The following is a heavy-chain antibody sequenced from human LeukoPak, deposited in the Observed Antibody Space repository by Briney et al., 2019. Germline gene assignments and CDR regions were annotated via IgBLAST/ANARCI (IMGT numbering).Heavy chain of an antibody. J-gene: IGHJ4*02. Sequence: SGPTLVNPTQTLTLTCTFSGFSLSTSGMCVSWIRQPPGKALEWLARVDWDDDKSYSTSLRTRLTISKDTPKNQVVLTMTNMDPVDTATYFCARAHIAAATDYFDYWGQGTLVTVSS. CDR3: ARAHIAAATDYFDY. CDR2: VDWDDDK. V-gene: IGHV2-70*11. D-gene: IGHD6-13*01. CDR1: GFSLSTSGMC.